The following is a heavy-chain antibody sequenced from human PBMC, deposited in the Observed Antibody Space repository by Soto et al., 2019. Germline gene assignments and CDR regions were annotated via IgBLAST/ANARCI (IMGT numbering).Heavy chain of an antibody. V-gene: IGHV1-69*01. CDR2: IIPLFGTP. CDR1: GGIFSTYA. CDR3: ARDRDDYGSGNYYNRSDF. D-gene: IGHD3-10*01. J-gene: IGHJ4*02. Sequence: QVQLVQSGAEVKKPGSSVKVSCKASGGIFSTYAISWLRQAPGQGRAWMGGIIPLFGTPNYAQRFQGRVTITADESTSTAYMELSRLRSEDTAVYDCARDRDDYGSGNYYNRSDFWGQGTLVTVSS.